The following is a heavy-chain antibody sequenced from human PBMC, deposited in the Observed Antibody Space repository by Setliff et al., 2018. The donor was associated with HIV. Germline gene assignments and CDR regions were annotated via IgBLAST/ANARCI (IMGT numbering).Heavy chain of an antibody. Sequence: ASVKVSCKASGYTFTSYYIHWVRQAPGQGLEWMGIVIPSTGDTNYAQNFQGRVTMTRDTSTNTVYMDLSSLKSEDTAVYYCVRESRGGYFDYWGQGTLVTVSS. CDR2: VIPSTGDT. J-gene: IGHJ4*02. D-gene: IGHD2-15*01. CDR1: GYTFTSYY. V-gene: IGHV1-46*01. CDR3: VRESRGGYFDY.